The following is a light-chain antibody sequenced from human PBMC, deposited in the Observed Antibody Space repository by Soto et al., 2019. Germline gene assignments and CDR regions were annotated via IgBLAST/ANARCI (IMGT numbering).Light chain of an antibody. J-gene: IGKJ1*01. CDR2: GAS. V-gene: IGKV3-15*01. Sequence: EVVMTQSPATLSVSPGERATLSCRASQSVSSNLAWYQQKPGQVPRLLIYGASTRATGIPARFSGSGSGTEFTLTISSLQPEDFAVYSCLQYHNLWAFGQGTTVDIK. CDR3: LQYHNLWA. CDR1: QSVSSN.